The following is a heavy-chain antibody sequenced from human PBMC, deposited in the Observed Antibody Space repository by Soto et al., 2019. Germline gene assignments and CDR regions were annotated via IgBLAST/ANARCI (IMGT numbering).Heavy chain of an antibody. CDR1: GYTFTSYD. CDR3: ARGGSPWLPNTFAY. V-gene: IGHV1-8*01. CDR2: MNPNSGNT. Sequence: GASVKVSCKASGYTFTSYDINWVRQATGQGLEWMGWMNPNSGNTGYAQKFQGRATMTRNTSISTAYMELSSLRSEDTAVYYCARGGSPWLPNTFAYWGQGTLVTVSS. J-gene: IGHJ4*02. D-gene: IGHD1-26*01.